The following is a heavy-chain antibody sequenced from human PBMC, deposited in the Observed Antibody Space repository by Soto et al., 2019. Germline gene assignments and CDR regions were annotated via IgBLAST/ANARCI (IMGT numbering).Heavy chain of an antibody. V-gene: IGHV1-3*01. D-gene: IGHD2-15*01. Sequence: AASVKVSCKASGYTFTSYAMHWVRQAPGQRLEWMGWINAGNGNTKYSQKFQGRVTITRDTSASTAYMELSSLRSEDTAVYYCARGLGDIVVVVAATTPGYWGQGSLVTVSS. J-gene: IGHJ4*02. CDR2: INAGNGNT. CDR3: ARGLGDIVVVVAATTPGY. CDR1: GYTFTSYA.